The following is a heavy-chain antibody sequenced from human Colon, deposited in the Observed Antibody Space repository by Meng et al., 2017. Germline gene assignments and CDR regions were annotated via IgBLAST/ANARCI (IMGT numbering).Heavy chain of an antibody. D-gene: IGHD4-17*01. V-gene: IGHV4-30-4*01. CDR3: ARDRKHYGERGWFDP. CDR2: IYYSGST. CDR1: GGSSSSGDYY. J-gene: IGHJ5*02. Sequence: VQLQESVPGIVQPAQNLSLTCTVSGGSSSSGDYYWSWLRQPPGKCLQWIGYIYYSGSTYSNASLKSRVTISIDRSKNQFSLKLSSVTAADTAVYYCARDRKHYGERGWFDPWGQGTLVTVSS.